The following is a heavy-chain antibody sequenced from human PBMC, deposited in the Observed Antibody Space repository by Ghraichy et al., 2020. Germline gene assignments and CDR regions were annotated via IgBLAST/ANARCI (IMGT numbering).Heavy chain of an antibody. Sequence: ASVKVSCNASGYSFITYGITWVRQAPGQGLEWMGWITTKSGNTQYAQKFQGRVTMTTETSTDTAYMELRSLRFDDTAVYYCARGVNWLDPWGQGTLVTVSS. CDR2: ITTKSGNT. V-gene: IGHV1-18*01. CDR1: GYSFITYG. CDR3: ARGVNWLDP. J-gene: IGHJ5*02.